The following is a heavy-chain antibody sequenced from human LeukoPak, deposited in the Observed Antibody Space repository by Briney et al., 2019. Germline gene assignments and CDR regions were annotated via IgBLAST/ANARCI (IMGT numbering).Heavy chain of an antibody. Sequence: GGSLRLSCAASGFTFSSYWMSWVRQAPGKGLEWVANIKQDGSEKYYVDSVKGRFTISGDNAKNSLYLQMNSLRAEDTAVYYCARDISDQYGDYFDYWGQGTLVTVSS. CDR1: GFTFSSYW. CDR2: IKQDGSEK. J-gene: IGHJ4*02. V-gene: IGHV3-7*01. D-gene: IGHD2-2*01. CDR3: ARDISDQYGDYFDY.